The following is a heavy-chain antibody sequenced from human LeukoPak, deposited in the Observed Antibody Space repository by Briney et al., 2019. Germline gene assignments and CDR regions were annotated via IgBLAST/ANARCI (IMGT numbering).Heavy chain of an antibody. CDR2: ISAYNGNT. Sequence: ASVKVSCKASGYTFTSYGISWVRQAPGQGLEWMGWISAYNGNTNYAQKLQGRVTMTTDTSTSTAYMELRSLRSDDTAVYYCARGTYYYGSGSYYMSDYWGQGTLVTVSS. D-gene: IGHD3-10*01. CDR3: ARGTYYYGSGSYYMSDY. J-gene: IGHJ4*02. V-gene: IGHV1-18*01. CDR1: GYTFTSYG.